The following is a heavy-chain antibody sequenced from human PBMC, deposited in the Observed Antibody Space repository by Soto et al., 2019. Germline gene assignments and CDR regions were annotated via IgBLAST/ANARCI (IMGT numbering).Heavy chain of an antibody. CDR3: ARGRYNWNYECYYFDY. V-gene: IGHV1-69*06. Sequence: GASVKVSCKASGGTFSSYAISWVRQAPGQGLEWMGGIIPIFGTANYAQKFQGRVTITADKSTSTAYMELGSLRSEDTAVYYCARGRYNWNYECYYFDYWGQGTLVTVSS. D-gene: IGHD1-7*01. J-gene: IGHJ4*02. CDR2: IIPIFGTA. CDR1: GGTFSSYA.